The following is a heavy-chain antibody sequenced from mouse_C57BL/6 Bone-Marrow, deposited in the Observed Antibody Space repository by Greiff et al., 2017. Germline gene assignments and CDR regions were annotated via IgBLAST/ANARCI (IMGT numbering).Heavy chain of an antibody. CDR3: ARHYDGYYLFAY. V-gene: IGHV5-6*01. CDR1: GFTFSSYG. D-gene: IGHD2-3*01. Sequence: EVKLVESGGDLVKPGGSLKLSCAASGFTFSSYGMSWVRQTPDKRLEWVATISSGGSYTYYPDSVKGRFTISSDNAKNTLYLQMSSLKSEDTAMXYCARHYDGYYLFAYWGQGTLVTVSA. CDR2: ISSGGSYT. J-gene: IGHJ3*01.